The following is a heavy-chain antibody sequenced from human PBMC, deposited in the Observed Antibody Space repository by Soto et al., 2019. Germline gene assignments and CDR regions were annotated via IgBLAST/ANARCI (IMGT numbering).Heavy chain of an antibody. CDR3: VRVAGYSYGRYFDY. D-gene: IGHD5-18*01. CDR2: IYYTGST. J-gene: IGHJ4*02. Sequence: SETLSLTCTVSGGSISRGGYYWSWIRQHPGKGLEWIGYIYYTGSTFYNPSLKSRLITSVDMSQNHFSLTLNSVTAAVTAVYYCVRVAGYSYGRYFDYWGLGTLVTVSS. CDR1: GGSISRGGYY. V-gene: IGHV4-31*03.